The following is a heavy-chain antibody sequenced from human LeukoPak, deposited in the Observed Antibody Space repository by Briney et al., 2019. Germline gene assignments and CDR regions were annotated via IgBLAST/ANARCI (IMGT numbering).Heavy chain of an antibody. CDR1: GFTFSSYA. CDR2: TSNSGGST. Sequence: GGSLRLSCAASGFTFSSYAMSWVRQAPGKGLEWVSATSNSGGSTYYADSVKGRFTISRDNSKNTLYLQMNSLRAEDTAVYYCAKDVVVVAAADRNFDYWGQGTLVTVSS. V-gene: IGHV3-23*01. J-gene: IGHJ4*02. CDR3: AKDVVVVAAADRNFDY. D-gene: IGHD2-15*01.